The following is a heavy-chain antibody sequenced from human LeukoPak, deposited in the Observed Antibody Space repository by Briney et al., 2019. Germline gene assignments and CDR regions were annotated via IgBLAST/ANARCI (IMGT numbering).Heavy chain of an antibody. V-gene: IGHV4-34*01. D-gene: IGHD6-13*01. Sequence: SETLSLTCAVCGGSFSGYYWSWIRQPPGKGLEWIGEINHSGSTNYNPSLKSRVTISVDTSKNQFSLKLSSVTAADTAVYYCARDKLEGFDPWGQGTLVTVSS. J-gene: IGHJ5*02. CDR2: INHSGST. CDR1: GGSFSGYY. CDR3: ARDKLEGFDP.